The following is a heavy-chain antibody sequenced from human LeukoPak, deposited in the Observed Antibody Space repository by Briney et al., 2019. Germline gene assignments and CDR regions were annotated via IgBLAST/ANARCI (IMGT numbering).Heavy chain of an antibody. J-gene: IGHJ3*02. CDR3: ATTPVQRAFDI. Sequence: ASVTVSFKVSGYNLTELSMHWVRRAPGKGLEWMGGFDPEDGETIYAQKFQGRVTMTEDTSTDTAYMELSSLRSEDTAVYYCATTPVQRAFDIWGQGTMVTVSS. CDR1: GYNLTELS. V-gene: IGHV1-24*01. D-gene: IGHD2-15*01. CDR2: FDPEDGET.